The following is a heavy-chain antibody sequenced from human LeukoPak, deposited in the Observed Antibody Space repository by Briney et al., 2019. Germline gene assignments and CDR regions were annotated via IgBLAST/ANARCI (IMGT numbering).Heavy chain of an antibody. CDR3: ARDGKGYFQHNGLDI. CDR2: IYYSGTT. Sequence: PSETLSLTCSVSGGSISGYYWSWIRQPPGKGLEWIGFIYYSGTTDYNPTLKSRVSFAADTSRNEISLKLKSVTAADTAVYYCARDGKGYFQHNGLDIWGQGTTVTVSS. V-gene: IGHV4-59*01. J-gene: IGHJ6*02. CDR1: GGSISGYY. D-gene: IGHD2-15*01.